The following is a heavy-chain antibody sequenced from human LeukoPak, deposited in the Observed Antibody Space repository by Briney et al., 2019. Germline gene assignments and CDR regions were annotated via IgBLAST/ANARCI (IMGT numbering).Heavy chain of an antibody. CDR3: AKRVAAPGRTYYFDH. CDR1: GFTVSNNY. CDR2: IGTGIVGT. V-gene: IGHV3-23*01. D-gene: IGHD6-13*01. J-gene: IGHJ4*02. Sequence: GGSLRLSCAASGFTVSNNYMNWVRQAPGKGLEWVSVIGTGIVGTYYADSVKGRFTISRDNSKNTVYLQLNSLRAEDTAVYYCAKRVAAPGRTYYFDHWGQGTLVIVSS.